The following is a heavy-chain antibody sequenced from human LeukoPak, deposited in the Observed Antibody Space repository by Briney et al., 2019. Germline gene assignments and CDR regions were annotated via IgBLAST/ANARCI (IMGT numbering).Heavy chain of an antibody. CDR2: MSGSGGST. CDR3: AKPYYDFWSGYYSHGMDV. J-gene: IGHJ6*02. V-gene: IGHV3-23*01. D-gene: IGHD3-3*01. CDR1: GFTFSSYA. Sequence: SGGSLRLSCAASGFTFSSYAMSWVRQAPGKGLEWVSAMSGSGGSTYYADSVKGRFTISRDNSKNTLYLQMNSLRAEDTAVYYCAKPYYDFWSGYYSHGMDVWGQGTTVTVSS.